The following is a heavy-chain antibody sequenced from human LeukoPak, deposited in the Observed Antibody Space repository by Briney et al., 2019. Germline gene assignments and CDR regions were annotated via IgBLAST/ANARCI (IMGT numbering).Heavy chain of an antibody. D-gene: IGHD2-21*02. CDR1: GYTFTSYA. Sequence: ASVKVSFKASGYTFTSYAMNWVRQAPGQGLEWMGIINPSGGSTSYAQKFQGRVTMTRDTSTSTVYMELSSLRSEDTAVYYCARGDSYPYYFDYWGHGTLVTVSS. CDR3: ARGDSYPYYFDY. V-gene: IGHV1-46*01. CDR2: INPSGGST. J-gene: IGHJ4*01.